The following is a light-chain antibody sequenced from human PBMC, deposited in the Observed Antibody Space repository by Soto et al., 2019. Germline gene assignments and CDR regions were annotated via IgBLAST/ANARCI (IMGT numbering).Light chain of an antibody. CDR1: QTISSSIY. Sequence: EIVFAQSPGTPSLSPGEGATLSCKASQTISSSIYLAWYQQKPGQAPRLLIYGASTRATGIPARFSGSGSGTEFTLTISSLQSEDFAVYYCQQYNNWPPITFGQGTRLEIK. J-gene: IGKJ5*01. CDR2: GAS. CDR3: QQYNNWPPIT. V-gene: IGKV3-15*01.